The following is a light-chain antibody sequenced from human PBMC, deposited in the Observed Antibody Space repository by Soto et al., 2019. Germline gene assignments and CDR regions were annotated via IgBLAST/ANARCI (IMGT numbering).Light chain of an antibody. CDR3: ATWDDDVSAL. V-gene: IGLV1-47*02. CDR1: SSNIGHHY. CDR2: NND. Sequence: QSVLTQPPSASGTPGQSVSISCSGSSSNIGHHYVYWYQKVPGTAPKLLIYNNDQRPSGVPARFSGAKSGASASLAITGLRSEDEAEYYCATWDDDVSALFGGGDQADRP. J-gene: IGLJ2*01.